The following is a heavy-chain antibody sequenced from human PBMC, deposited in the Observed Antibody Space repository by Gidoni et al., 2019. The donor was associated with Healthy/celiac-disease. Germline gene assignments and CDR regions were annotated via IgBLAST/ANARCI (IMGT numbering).Heavy chain of an antibody. D-gene: IGHD6-13*01. CDR1: GFTFRSYS. CDR3: AKADSSSWYYYYYGMDV. J-gene: IGHJ6*02. CDR2: ISGSGGST. V-gene: IGHV3-23*01. Sequence: EVQLLESGGGLVQPGGSLRLSCAASGFTFRSYSMSWVRQAPGQGLEWVSAISGSGGSTYDADSVKGRFTISRDNSKNTLYLQMNSLRAEDTAVYYCAKADSSSWYYYYYGMDVWGQGTTVTVSS.